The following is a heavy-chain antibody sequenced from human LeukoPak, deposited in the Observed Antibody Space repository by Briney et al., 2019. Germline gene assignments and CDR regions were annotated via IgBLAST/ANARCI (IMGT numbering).Heavy chain of an antibody. CDR3: ARDRCGTSCWDY. V-gene: IGHV1-46*01. Sequence: ASVKVSCKASGYTFTNYYMHWVRQAPGQGFEWMGIINPSGGSTSYAQKFQGRVTMTSDTSTSTLYMELNSLPSDDTAVYYCARDRCGTSCWDYWGQGTLVTVSS. J-gene: IGHJ4*02. CDR2: INPSGGST. CDR1: GYTFTNYY. D-gene: IGHD2-2*01.